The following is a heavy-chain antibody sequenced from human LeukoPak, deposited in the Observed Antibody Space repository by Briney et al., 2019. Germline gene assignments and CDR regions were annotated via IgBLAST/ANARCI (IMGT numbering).Heavy chain of an antibody. CDR1: GDSISRSEYY. D-gene: IGHD3-10*01. Sequence: SETLSLTCAVSGDSISRSEYYWGWIRQPPGKGLEWIASIYYSGSAYYNPSLKSRVTILVDTSKNQFSLKLSSVTAADTAVYYCARGFRGPNFDYWGQGTLVTVSS. CDR2: IYYSGSA. CDR3: ARGFRGPNFDY. J-gene: IGHJ4*02. V-gene: IGHV4-39*07.